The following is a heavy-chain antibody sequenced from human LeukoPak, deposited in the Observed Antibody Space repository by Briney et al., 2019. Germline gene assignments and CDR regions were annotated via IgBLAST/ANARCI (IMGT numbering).Heavy chain of an antibody. V-gene: IGHV3-7*01. CDR3: ARHMYDFWSGYFYRVLGFDI. CDR2: IKQDGSEK. J-gene: IGHJ3*02. CDR1: GFTFSSYW. Sequence: GGSLRLSCAASGFTFSSYWMSWVRQAPGKGLEWVANIKQDGSEKYYVDSVKGRFTISRDNAKNSLYLQMNSLRAEDTAVYYCARHMYDFWSGYFYRVLGFDIWGQGTMVTVSS. D-gene: IGHD3-3*01.